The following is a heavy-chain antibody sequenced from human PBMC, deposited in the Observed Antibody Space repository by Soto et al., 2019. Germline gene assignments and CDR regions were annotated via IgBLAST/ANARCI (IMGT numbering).Heavy chain of an antibody. J-gene: IGHJ3*01. D-gene: IGHD1-26*01. Sequence: EVQLVESGGGLAQPGRSLRLSCAASGFTFDQHAMHWVRQAPGKGLEWVSGISWNNGNIGYAASVKGRFTMSRDNAKNSLYLQMERLRTEDTALYYCAKDILLGNSGSYPDAFDVWGQGTMVTVSS. CDR3: AKDILLGNSGSYPDAFDV. V-gene: IGHV3-9*01. CDR1: GFTFDQHA. CDR2: ISWNNGNI.